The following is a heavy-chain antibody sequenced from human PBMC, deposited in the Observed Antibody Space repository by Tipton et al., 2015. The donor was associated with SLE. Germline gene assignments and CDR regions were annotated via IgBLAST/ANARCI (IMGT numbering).Heavy chain of an antibody. CDR1: GFTFDDYA. D-gene: IGHD4-23*01. Sequence: RSLRLSCAASGFTFDDYAMHWVRQAPGKGLEWVAVIWYDGSNKYYADSVKGRFTISRDNSKNTLYLQMNSLRAEDTAVYYCAKDLDYGGNSGLDYWGQGTLVTVSS. CDR2: IWYDGSNK. J-gene: IGHJ4*02. CDR3: AKDLDYGGNSGLDY. V-gene: IGHV3-33*06.